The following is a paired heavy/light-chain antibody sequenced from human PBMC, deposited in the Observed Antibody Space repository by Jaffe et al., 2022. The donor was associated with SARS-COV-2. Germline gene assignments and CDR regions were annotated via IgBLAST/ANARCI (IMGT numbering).Heavy chain of an antibody. D-gene: IGHD3-22*01. CDR2: ISGSSSDT. CDR3: ARAASGPMIIAPDSFDI. V-gene: IGHV3-23*04. CDR1: GFTFSSYA. Sequence: EVQLVESGGGLVQPGGSLRLSCAASGFTFSSYAMSWVRQAPGMGLEWVSGISGSSSDTYYADFGKGRFTISRDNSKNTLFLQMNSLRAEDTAVYYCARAASGPMIIAPDSFDIWGQGTLVTVSS. J-gene: IGHJ3*02.
Light chain of an antibody. V-gene: IGLV1-40*01. J-gene: IGLJ1*01. Sequence: QSVLTQPPSVSGAPGQRVTISCTGSSSNIGAGFDVHWYQQLPGTAPKLLIYASNNRPSGVPDRFSGSNSGTSASLAITGLQPEDEADYYCQSYDSSLSAYVFGTGTKVSVL. CDR3: QSYDSSLSAYV. CDR2: ASN. CDR1: SSNIGAGFD.